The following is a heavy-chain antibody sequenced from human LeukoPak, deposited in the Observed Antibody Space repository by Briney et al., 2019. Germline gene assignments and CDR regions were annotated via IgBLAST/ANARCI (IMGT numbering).Heavy chain of an antibody. CDR2: IWYDGSNK. CDR3: ARNSGSFPLPGAFDI. Sequence: SGGSLRLSCAASGFTFSSYGMHWVRQAPGKGLEWVAVIWYDGSNKYYADSVKGRFTISRDNSKNTLYLQMNSLRAEDTAVYYCARNSGSFPLPGAFDIWGQGTMVTVSS. J-gene: IGHJ3*02. V-gene: IGHV3-33*01. D-gene: IGHD1-26*01. CDR1: GFTFSSYG.